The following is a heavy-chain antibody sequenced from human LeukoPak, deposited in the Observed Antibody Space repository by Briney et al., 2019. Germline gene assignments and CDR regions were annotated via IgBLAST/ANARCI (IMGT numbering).Heavy chain of an antibody. CDR1: GCTFTSYW. J-gene: IGHJ3*02. V-gene: IGHV5-51*01. CDR3: ASGIVGVRDAFDI. CDR2: IYPGDSDT. Sequence: KNGESLKISCKGSGCTFTSYWIGWVRQMPGKGLEWMGIIYPGDSDTRYSPSFQGQVTISADKSISTAYLQWSSLKASDTAMYYCASGIVGVRDAFDIWGQGTMVTVSS. D-gene: IGHD1-26*01.